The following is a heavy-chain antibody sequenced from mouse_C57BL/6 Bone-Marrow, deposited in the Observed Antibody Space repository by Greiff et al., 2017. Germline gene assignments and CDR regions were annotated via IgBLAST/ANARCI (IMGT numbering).Heavy chain of an antibody. CDR3: AREGYDYFCDY. CDR1: GYSFTGYY. D-gene: IGHD2-4*01. J-gene: IGHJ2*01. Sequence: VQLQQSGPELVKPGASVKISCTASGYSFTGYYMNWVKQSPEKSLEWLGEINPSTGGTTSNQKFKAKATLTVDKSSSTAYMQLKSLTSDDSAVYYCAREGYDYFCDYWGQGTTRTVSS. V-gene: IGHV1-42*01. CDR2: INPSTGGT.